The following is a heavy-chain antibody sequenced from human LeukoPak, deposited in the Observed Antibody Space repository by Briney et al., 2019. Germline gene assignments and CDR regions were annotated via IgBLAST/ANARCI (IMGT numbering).Heavy chain of an antibody. CDR1: GFSLSTSGVG. V-gene: IGHV2-5*01. CDR2: IYWNDDK. CDR3: AHMGSGGSSGYYGMDV. D-gene: IGHD2-15*01. Sequence: SGPTLVNPTQTLTLTCTFSGFSLSTSGVGVGWIRQPPGKALEWLALIYWNDDKRYSPSLKSRLTITKDTSKNQVVLTMTNMDPVDTATYYCAHMGSGGSSGYYGMDVWGQGTTVTVSS. J-gene: IGHJ6*02.